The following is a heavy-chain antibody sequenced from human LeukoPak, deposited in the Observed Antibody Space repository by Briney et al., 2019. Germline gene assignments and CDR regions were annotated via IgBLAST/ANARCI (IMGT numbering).Heavy chain of an antibody. CDR2: ISAYNGNT. CDR3: VREVVAAMGLGYYYGMDV. V-gene: IGHV1-18*01. Sequence: ASVNVSCTASGYTFTSYGISWVRQAPGQGLEWMGWISAYNGNTNYAQKLQGRVTMTTDTSTSTAYMELRSLRSDDTAVYYCVREVVAAMGLGYYYGMDVWGQGTTVTVSS. D-gene: IGHD2-15*01. CDR1: GYTFTSYG. J-gene: IGHJ6*02.